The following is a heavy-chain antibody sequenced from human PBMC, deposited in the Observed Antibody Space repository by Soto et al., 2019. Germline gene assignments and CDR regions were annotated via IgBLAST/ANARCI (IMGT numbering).Heavy chain of an antibody. V-gene: IGHV1-18*01. Sequence: QVQLVQSGAEVKKPGASVKVSCRASGYTFTSYVISWVRQAPAQGLEWMGWISAYNGNTNFAQKLQGRVTMTTDTSPSTAYMDLRSLKADDPAVYYCARVVATVAGPHGMDGWGQGTTVTVSS. CDR1: GYTFTSYV. CDR2: ISAYNGNT. J-gene: IGHJ6*02. D-gene: IGHD6-19*01. CDR3: ARVVATVAGPHGMDG.